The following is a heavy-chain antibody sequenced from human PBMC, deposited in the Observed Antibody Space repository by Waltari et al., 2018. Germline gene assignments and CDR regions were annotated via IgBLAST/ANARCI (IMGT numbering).Heavy chain of an antibody. J-gene: IGHJ4*02. D-gene: IGHD6-6*01. CDR2: IIPIFGTA. CDR3: ATEYSSSSEYYFDY. Sequence: QVQLVQSGAEVKKPGSSVKVSCKAYGGTFSSYAISWVRQAPGQGLEWMGGIIPIFGTANYAQKFQGRVTITADESTSTAYMELSSLRSEDTAVYYCATEYSSSSEYYFDYWGQGTLVTVSS. CDR1: GGTFSSYA. V-gene: IGHV1-69*01.